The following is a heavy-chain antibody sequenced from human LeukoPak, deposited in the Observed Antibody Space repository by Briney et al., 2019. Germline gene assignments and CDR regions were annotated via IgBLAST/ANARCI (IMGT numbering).Heavy chain of an antibody. CDR2: ISHSGGNT. D-gene: IGHD3-10*01. CDR1: GFTFSNAW. V-gene: IGHV3-23*01. Sequence: GGSLRLSCAASGFTFSNAWMSWVRQAPGKGLEWVSTISHSGGNTYYADSVKGRFTISRDNSKNTLFLQMNSLRAEDTAVYYCAKSTYGYDGMDVWGQGTTVTVSS. J-gene: IGHJ6*02. CDR3: AKSTYGYDGMDV.